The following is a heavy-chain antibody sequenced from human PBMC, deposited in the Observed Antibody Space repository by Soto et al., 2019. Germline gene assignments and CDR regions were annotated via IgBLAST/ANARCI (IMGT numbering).Heavy chain of an antibody. V-gene: IGHV1-8*01. CDR1: GYTFTSYD. Sequence: QVQLVQSGAEVKKPGASVKVSCKASGYTFTSYDINWVRQATGQGLEWMGWMNPNSGNTGYAQKFQGRVTMTRNTSIVTAYMELSSLRSEDTAVYYCARGQRVGPWGSSSWYPDYWGQGTLVTVSS. D-gene: IGHD6-13*01. CDR2: MNPNSGNT. CDR3: ARGQRVGPWGSSSWYPDY. J-gene: IGHJ4*02.